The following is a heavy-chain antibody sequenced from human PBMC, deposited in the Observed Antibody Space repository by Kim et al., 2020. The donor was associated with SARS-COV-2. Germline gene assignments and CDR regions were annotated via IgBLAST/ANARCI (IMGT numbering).Heavy chain of an antibody. Sequence: GGSLRLSCAASGFTFSSYAMSWVRQAPGKGLEWVSAISGSGGSTYYADSVKGRFTISRDNSKNTLYLQMNSLRAEDTAVYYCAKMALRYFDWLPHFDYWGQGTLVTVSS. CDR3: AKMALRYFDWLPHFDY. V-gene: IGHV3-23*01. CDR2: ISGSGGST. CDR1: GFTFSSYA. J-gene: IGHJ4*02. D-gene: IGHD3-9*01.